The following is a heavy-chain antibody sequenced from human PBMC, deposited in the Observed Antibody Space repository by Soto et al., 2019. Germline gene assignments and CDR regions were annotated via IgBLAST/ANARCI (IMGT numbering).Heavy chain of an antibody. J-gene: IGHJ3*02. CDR3: ARAGSQTDALDI. CDR1: GYIFTNHD. Sequence: QVQLVQSGAEVRKPGASLKVSCKASGYIFTNHDIHWVRQATGQGLEWMGWMNPDTRNTGYAKKHEGIGTLTANPSTNTAYMELSRLTSEDTTMYSCARAGSQTDALDIWGQGTMVTVSS. D-gene: IGHD1-26*01. CDR2: MNPDTRNT. V-gene: IGHV1-8*01.